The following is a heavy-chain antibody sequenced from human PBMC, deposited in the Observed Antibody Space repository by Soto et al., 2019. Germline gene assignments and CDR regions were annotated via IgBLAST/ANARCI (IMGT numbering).Heavy chain of an antibody. J-gene: IGHJ6*02. CDR1: GDSISSYY. D-gene: IGHD1-1*01. CDR3: ARGGNWNSYYYRLDV. V-gene: IGHV4-59*01. CDR2: IYDRGTT. Sequence: ASETLSLTCTVSGDSISSYYWTWIRQPPGKGLEWIAYIYDRGTTNYNPSLKSRVTISLDTSKNQFSLKMSSVTAADTAMYYCARGGNWNSYYYRLDVWGQGTTVTVSS.